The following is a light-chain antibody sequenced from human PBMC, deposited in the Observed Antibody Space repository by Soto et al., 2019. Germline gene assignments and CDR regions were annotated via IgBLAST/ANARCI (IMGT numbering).Light chain of an antibody. J-gene: IGLJ2*01. CDR1: SSDIGGYHY. Sequence: QSALTQPASVSGSPGQSITISCTGTSSDIGGYHYVSWYQHHPGKAPKLIIYDVSNRPSGVSDRFSGPKSGNTASLTISGLQAEDEADYCCSSFTTSTTIVFGGGTKLTVL. CDR3: SSFTTSTTIV. CDR2: DVS. V-gene: IGLV2-14*03.